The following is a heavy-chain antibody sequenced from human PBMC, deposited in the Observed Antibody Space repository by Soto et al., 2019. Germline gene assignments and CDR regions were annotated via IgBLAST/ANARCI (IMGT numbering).Heavy chain of an antibody. J-gene: IGHJ6*02. CDR3: ANRDTSMIYRYYYGMDV. Sequence: GGSLRLSCAASGFTFRTYDMSRVRQAPGEGLEWVSAITSSGGSTYYADSVKGRFTISRDNSKNTLYLQMNSLRAEDTAVYYCANRDTSMIYRYYYGMDVWGQGXTVTVYS. CDR2: ITSSGGST. V-gene: IGHV3-23*01. D-gene: IGHD5-18*01. CDR1: GFTFRTYD.